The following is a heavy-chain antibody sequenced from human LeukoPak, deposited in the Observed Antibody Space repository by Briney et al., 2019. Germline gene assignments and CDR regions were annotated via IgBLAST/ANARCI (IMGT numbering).Heavy chain of an antibody. CDR3: AREGKVLRFLEWLYFMDV. J-gene: IGHJ6*03. Sequence: KPGGSLRLSCAASGFTFSDYYMSWIRQAPGKGLEWVSYISSSGSTIYYADSVKGRFTISRDNAKNSLYLQMNSLRAEDTAVYYCAREGKVLRFLEWLYFMDVWGKGTTVTASS. CDR2: ISSSGSTI. V-gene: IGHV3-11*04. CDR1: GFTFSDYY. D-gene: IGHD3-3*01.